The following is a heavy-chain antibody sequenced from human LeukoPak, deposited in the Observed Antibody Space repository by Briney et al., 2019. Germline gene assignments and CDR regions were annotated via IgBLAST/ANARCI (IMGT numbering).Heavy chain of an antibody. Sequence: SETLSLTCTVSGGSISSSSYYWGWIRQPPGKGLEWIGSIYYSGSTYYNPSLKSRVTISVDTSKNQFSLKLSSVTAADTAVYYCARVGVAGTGAFDYWGQGTLVTVSS. D-gene: IGHD6-19*01. CDR1: GGSISSSSYY. V-gene: IGHV4-39*07. CDR2: IYYSGST. CDR3: ARVGVAGTGAFDY. J-gene: IGHJ4*02.